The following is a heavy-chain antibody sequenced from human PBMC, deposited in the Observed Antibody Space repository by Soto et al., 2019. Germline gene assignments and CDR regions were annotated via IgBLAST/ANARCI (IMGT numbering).Heavy chain of an antibody. CDR1: GVALTTGGSY. J-gene: IGHJ4*02. D-gene: IGHD2-2*02. V-gene: IGHV4-31*11. CDR3: ARARFQVLYGKPYFDS. CDR2: IYHSGNT. Sequence: SDTRALTCAVYGVALTTGGSYWIWIHPHRGKSLEWIGNIYHSGNTYYNPSLKSRLTISVDTSKNHFSLMVDSVTAADTAVYYCARARFQVLYGKPYFDSWGQGNLVSVSS.